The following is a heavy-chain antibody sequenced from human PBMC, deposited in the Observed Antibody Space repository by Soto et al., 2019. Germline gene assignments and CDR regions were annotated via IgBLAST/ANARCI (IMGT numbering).Heavy chain of an antibody. CDR1: GFTFSSYA. V-gene: IGHV3-23*01. D-gene: IGHD1-7*01. CDR3: AKAHFGGPPTTYGMDV. Sequence: PGGSLRLSCAASGFTFSSYAMSWVRQAPGRGLEWVSAISGSGGSTYYADSVKGRFTISRDNSKNTLYLQMNSLRAEDTAVYYCAKAHFGGPPTTYGMDVWGQGTTVTVSS. J-gene: IGHJ6*02. CDR2: ISGSGGST.